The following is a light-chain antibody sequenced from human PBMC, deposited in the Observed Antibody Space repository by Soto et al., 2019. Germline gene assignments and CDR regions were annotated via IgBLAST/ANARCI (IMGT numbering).Light chain of an antibody. CDR2: ENN. V-gene: IGLV1-40*01. CDR3: QSYDSSLSGYV. CDR1: SSNIEAGYE. J-gene: IGLJ1*01. Sequence: QSVLTQPPSVSEAPGQRVTISCTGSSSNIEAGYEAHWYQQVPGTAPKLLIYENNNRPSGVPDRFSGSKSGTSASLAITGLQDEDEAEYYCQSYDSSLSGYVFGTGTKLTVL.